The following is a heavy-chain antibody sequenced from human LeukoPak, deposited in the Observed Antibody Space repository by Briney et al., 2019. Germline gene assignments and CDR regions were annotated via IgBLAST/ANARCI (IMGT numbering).Heavy chain of an antibody. CDR3: ARREVRRDYDFWSGYWDYFDY. CDR2: INHSGST. CDR1: GGSFSGYY. V-gene: IGHV4-34*01. J-gene: IGHJ4*02. D-gene: IGHD3-3*01. Sequence: SETLSLTCAVYGGSFSGYYCSWIRQPPGKGLEWIGEINHSGSTNYNPSLKSRVTISVDTSKNLFSLKLSSVTAADTAVYYCARREVRRDYDFWSGYWDYFDYWGQGTLVTVSS.